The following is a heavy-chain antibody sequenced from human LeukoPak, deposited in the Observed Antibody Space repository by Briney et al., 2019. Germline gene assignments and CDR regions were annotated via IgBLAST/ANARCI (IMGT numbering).Heavy chain of an antibody. CDR3: ARLTYDILTGWVWFDP. J-gene: IGHJ5*02. CDR1: GDSFPSNSAA. CDR2: TYYRSKWYN. Sequence: SQTLSLTCALSGDSFPSNSAAWNWLRQSPSRGLEWLGRTYYRSKWYNDYAVSVKSRITINPDTSKNQFSLQLNSVTPEDTAVYYCARLTYDILTGWVWFDPWGQGTLVTVSS. D-gene: IGHD3-9*01. V-gene: IGHV6-1*01.